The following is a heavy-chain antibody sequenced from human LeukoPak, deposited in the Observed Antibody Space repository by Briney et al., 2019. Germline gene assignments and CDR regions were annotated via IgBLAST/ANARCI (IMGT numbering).Heavy chain of an antibody. CDR1: GFTFSSYG. D-gene: IGHD1-26*01. Sequence: GGSLRLSCAASGFTFSSYGMHWVRQAPGKGLEWMAFTRYDGSNKYYADSVKGRFTISRDNSKNTLYLQMNSLRPEDTAVYYCANSGSYYPDYWGQGTLVTVSS. CDR3: ANSGSYYPDY. CDR2: TRYDGSNK. V-gene: IGHV3-30*02. J-gene: IGHJ4*02.